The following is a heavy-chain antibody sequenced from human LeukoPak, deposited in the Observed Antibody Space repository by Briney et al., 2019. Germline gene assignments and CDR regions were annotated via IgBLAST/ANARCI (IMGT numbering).Heavy chain of an antibody. D-gene: IGHD4-11*01. J-gene: IGHJ4*02. CDR3: ARFRRNYSTYFDY. Sequence: ASVKVSCKASGYTFTSYYMHWVRQAPGQGLEWMGWISAYNGNTNYAQKLQGRVTMTTDTSTSTAYMELRSLRSDDTAVYYCARFRRNYSTYFDYWGQGTLVTVSS. CDR2: ISAYNGNT. CDR1: GYTFTSYY. V-gene: IGHV1-18*04.